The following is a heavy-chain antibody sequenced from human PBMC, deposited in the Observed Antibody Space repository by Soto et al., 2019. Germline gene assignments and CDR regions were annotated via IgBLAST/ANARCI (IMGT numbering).Heavy chain of an antibody. CDR1: GFTVSSNY. CDR2: IYSGGST. D-gene: IGHD1-20*01. J-gene: IGHJ6*02. CDR3: ARMYNWNYYGMDV. Sequence: GGSLRLSCAASGFTVSSNYMSWVRQAPGKGLEWVSVIYSGGSTYYADSVKGRFTISRDNSKNTLYLQMNSLRAEDTAVYYCARMYNWNYYGMDVWGQGTTVTVYS. V-gene: IGHV3-53*01.